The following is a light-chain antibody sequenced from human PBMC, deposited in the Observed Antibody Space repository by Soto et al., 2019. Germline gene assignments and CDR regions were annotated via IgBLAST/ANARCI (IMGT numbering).Light chain of an antibody. V-gene: IGKV3-15*01. CDR3: QQYNNWPPLT. Sequence: EIVMTQSPATLSVSPGERATLSCRASQSVSSNLAWYQQKPGQAPRLLIYGASTRATGIPARFGGSGSGTEFPLTISSLQSEDFAVYYCQQYNNWPPLTFGGGTKVEIK. CDR1: QSVSSN. CDR2: GAS. J-gene: IGKJ4*01.